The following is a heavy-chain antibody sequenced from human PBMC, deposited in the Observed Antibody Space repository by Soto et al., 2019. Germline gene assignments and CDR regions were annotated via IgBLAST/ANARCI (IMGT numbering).Heavy chain of an antibody. CDR1: GGSFSGYY. J-gene: IGHJ5*02. Sequence: SETLSLTCAVYGGSFSGYYWSWIRQPPGKGLEWIGEINHSGSTNYNPSLKSRVTISVDTSKNQFSLKLSSVTAADTAVYYCARHAWFGEFIFDPWGQGTLVTVSS. CDR2: INHSGST. D-gene: IGHD3-10*01. CDR3: ARHAWFGEFIFDP. V-gene: IGHV4-34*01.